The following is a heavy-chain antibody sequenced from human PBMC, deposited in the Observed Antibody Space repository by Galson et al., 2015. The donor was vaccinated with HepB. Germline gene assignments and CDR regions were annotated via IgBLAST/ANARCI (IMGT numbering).Heavy chain of an antibody. CDR1: GFTFTTAW. V-gene: IGHV3-15*01. CDR3: TPSGGYGGSFDY. CDR2: IKSEADGGTA. D-gene: IGHD4-23*01. Sequence: SLRLSCAASGFTFTTAWMTWVRQAPGKGLEWVSHIKSEADGGTADHAAPVKGRFTISRDDSNNTLYLQMNSLKTEDTAVYYCTPSGGYGGSFDYWGQGTLVTVSS. J-gene: IGHJ4*02.